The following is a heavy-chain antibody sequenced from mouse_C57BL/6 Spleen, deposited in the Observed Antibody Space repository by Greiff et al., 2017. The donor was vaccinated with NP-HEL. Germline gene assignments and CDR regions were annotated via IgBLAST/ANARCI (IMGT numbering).Heavy chain of an antibody. CDR3: ARSEGYYDYDGYWYFDV. CDR2: INPNNGGT. D-gene: IGHD2-4*01. CDR1: GYTFTDYN. Sequence: VQLQQSGPELVKPGASVKMSCKASGYTFTDYNMHWVKQSHGKSLEWIGYINPNNGGTSYNQKFKGKATLTVNKSSSTAYMELRSLTSEDSAVYYCARSEGYYDYDGYWYFDVWGTGTTVTVSS. J-gene: IGHJ1*03. V-gene: IGHV1-22*01.